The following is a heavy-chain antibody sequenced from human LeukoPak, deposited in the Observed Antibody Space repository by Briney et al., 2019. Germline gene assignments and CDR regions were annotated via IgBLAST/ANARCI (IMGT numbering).Heavy chain of an antibody. V-gene: IGHV4-4*02. CDR1: GGSISSSNW. CDR2: IYYSGST. Sequence: SETLSLTCAVSGGSISSSNWWSWVRQPPGKELEWIGYIYYSGSTYYNPSLKSRVTISVDTSKNQFSLKLSSVTAADTAVYYCARNDFWSGYLDYWGQGTLVTVSS. D-gene: IGHD3-3*01. J-gene: IGHJ4*02. CDR3: ARNDFWSGYLDY.